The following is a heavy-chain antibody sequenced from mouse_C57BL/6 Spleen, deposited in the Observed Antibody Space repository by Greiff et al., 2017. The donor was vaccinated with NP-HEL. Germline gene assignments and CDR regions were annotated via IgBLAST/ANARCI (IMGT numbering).Heavy chain of an antibody. V-gene: IGHV1-63*01. CDR2: IYPGGGYT. CDR3: ARSLSNSPFDY. Sequence: QVQLKESGAELVRPGTSVKMSCKASGYTFTNYWIGWAKQRPGHGLEWIGDIYPGGGYTNYNEKFKGKATLTADKSSSTAYMQFSSLTSEDSAIYYCARSLSNSPFDYWGQGTTLTVSS. D-gene: IGHD4-1*01. CDR1: GYTFTNYW. J-gene: IGHJ2*01.